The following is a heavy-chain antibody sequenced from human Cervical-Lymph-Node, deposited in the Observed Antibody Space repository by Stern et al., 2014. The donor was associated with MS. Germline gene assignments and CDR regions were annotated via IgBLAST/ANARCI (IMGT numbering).Heavy chain of an antibody. CDR1: GFTFSSYG. CDR3: ARATGAFGGNLLY. CDR2: ISYDGSNK. D-gene: IGHD4-23*01. Sequence: QVQLVQSGGGVVQSGRSLRLSCEASGFTFSSYGLHWVRQAPGKGLEWVGLISYDGSNKLYAESLKGRFSISRDNSKNTVFLQVSTLRPEDTAVYYCARATGAFGGNLLYWGQGTLVTVSS. J-gene: IGHJ4*02. V-gene: IGHV3-30*03.